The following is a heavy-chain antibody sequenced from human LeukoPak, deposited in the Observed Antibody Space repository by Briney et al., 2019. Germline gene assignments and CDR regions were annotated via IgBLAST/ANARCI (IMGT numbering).Heavy chain of an antibody. CDR1: GFTFSSYA. V-gene: IGHV3-30*01. CDR2: ISYDGSNK. Sequence: GRSLRLSCAASGFTFSSYAMHWVRQAPGKGLEWVAVISYDGSNKYYADSVKGRFTISRDNSKNTLYLQMNSLRAEDTAVYYCARDSASCYDSSGCLDFDYWGQGTLVTVSS. CDR3: ARDSASCYDSSGCLDFDY. J-gene: IGHJ4*02. D-gene: IGHD3-22*01.